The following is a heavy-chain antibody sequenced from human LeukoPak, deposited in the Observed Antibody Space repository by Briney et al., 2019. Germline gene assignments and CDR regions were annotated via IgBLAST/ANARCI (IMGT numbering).Heavy chain of an antibody. J-gene: IGHJ4*02. V-gene: IGHV4-34*01. CDR1: NGSFSGYY. CDR2: INHRGRT. CDR3: ARHERRAVEFFDY. Sequence: SETLSLTCAVYNGSFSGYYWSWIRQPPGKGLEWIGEINHRGRTNYNPSLKSRVTMSVNTSKNQFSLKLSSVTAADMAVYYCARHERRAVEFFDYWGQGTLVTVSS. D-gene: IGHD6-19*01.